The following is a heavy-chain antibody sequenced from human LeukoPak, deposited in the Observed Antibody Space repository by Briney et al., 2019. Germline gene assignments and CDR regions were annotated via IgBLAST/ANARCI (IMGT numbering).Heavy chain of an antibody. CDR3: ARAQSIAVAGTDFDY. D-gene: IGHD6-19*01. J-gene: IGHJ4*02. V-gene: IGHV1-69*01. Sequence: ASVKVSCKASGGTFSSYAISWVRQAPGQGLEWMGGIIPIFGTANYAQKFQGRVTITADESTSTAYMELSSLRSEDTAVYYCARAQSIAVAGTDFDYWGQGTLVTVSS. CDR1: GGTFSSYA. CDR2: IIPIFGTA.